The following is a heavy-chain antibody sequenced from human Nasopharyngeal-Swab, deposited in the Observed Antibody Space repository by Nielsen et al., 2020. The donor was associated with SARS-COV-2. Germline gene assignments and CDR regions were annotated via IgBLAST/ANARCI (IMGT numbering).Heavy chain of an antibody. Sequence: VRQAPGKGLAWVANIKQDGSEKYYVDSVKGRFTISRDNAKNSLYLQMNSLRAEDTAVYYCARDKTYYYDSSGYSQDYWGQGTLVTVSS. V-gene: IGHV3-7*01. J-gene: IGHJ4*02. CDR3: ARDKTYYYDSSGYSQDY. D-gene: IGHD3-22*01. CDR2: IKQDGSEK.